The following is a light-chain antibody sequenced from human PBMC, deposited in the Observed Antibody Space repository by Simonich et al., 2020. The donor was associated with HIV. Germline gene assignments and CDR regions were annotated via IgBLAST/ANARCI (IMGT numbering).Light chain of an antibody. CDR1: QGISNS. CDR2: AAS. CDR3: QQYYSTPPWT. Sequence: DIQMTQSPSSLSASVGDRVTITCRASQGISNSLAWYNHKPGKAPKLLLYAASRLESGVPSRFSGSGSGTDYTLTISSLQPEDFASYYCQQYYSTPPWTFGQGTKVEIK. J-gene: IGKJ1*01. V-gene: IGKV1-NL1*01.